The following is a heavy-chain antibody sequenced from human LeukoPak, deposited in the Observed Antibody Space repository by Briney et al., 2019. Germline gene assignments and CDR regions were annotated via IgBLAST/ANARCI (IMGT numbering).Heavy chain of an antibody. Sequence: PSQTLSLTCTVSGGSISSGDSYWTWIRQPPGKGLEWIGYIYYSGSTYYNPSLKSRLTISVDTSKNQFSLKLSSMTAADTAVYYCARGYGSGSYRVFDYWGQGTLVTVSS. J-gene: IGHJ4*02. D-gene: IGHD3-10*01. V-gene: IGHV4-30-4*08. CDR2: IYYSGST. CDR1: GGSISSGDSY. CDR3: ARGYGSGSYRVFDY.